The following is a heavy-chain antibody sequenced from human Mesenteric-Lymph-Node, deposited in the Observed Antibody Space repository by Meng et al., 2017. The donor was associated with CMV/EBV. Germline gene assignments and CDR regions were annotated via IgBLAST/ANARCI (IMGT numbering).Heavy chain of an antibody. CDR1: GYTFTGYY. J-gene: IGHJ6*02. Sequence: ASVKVSCKASGYTFTGYYMHWVRQAPGQGLEWMGWINPNSGGTNYVQKFQGRVTMTRDTSISTAYMELSRLRSADTAVYYCARAGGGVVAYYYYYYGMDVWGQGTTVTVSS. CDR2: INPNSGGT. D-gene: IGHD3-3*02. CDR3: ARAGGGVVAYYYYYYGMDV. V-gene: IGHV1-2*02.